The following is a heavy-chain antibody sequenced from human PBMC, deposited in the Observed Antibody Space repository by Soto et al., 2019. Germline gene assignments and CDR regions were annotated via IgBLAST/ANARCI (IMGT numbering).Heavy chain of an antibody. D-gene: IGHD2-15*01. CDR3: ARAGAATLSDY. Sequence: QVQLQESGPGLVKPSETLSLTCTVSGGSISSYYCSWIRQPPGKGLEWIGYMYYSGSTNYNPSLKSRVTISVDTSKNPFSLKLSSVTAADTAVYYCARAGAATLSDYWGQGTLVTVSS. J-gene: IGHJ4*02. CDR2: MYYSGST. V-gene: IGHV4-59*01. CDR1: GGSISSYY.